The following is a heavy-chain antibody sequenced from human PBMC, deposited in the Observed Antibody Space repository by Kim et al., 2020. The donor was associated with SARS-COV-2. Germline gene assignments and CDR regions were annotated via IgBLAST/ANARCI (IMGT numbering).Heavy chain of an antibody. V-gene: IGHV3-11*01. D-gene: IGHD5-12*01. CDR2: ISSSGSTI. CDR1: GFTFSDYY. J-gene: IGHJ6*02. Sequence: GGSLRLSCAASGFTFSDYYMSWIRQAPGKGLEWVSYISSSGSTIYYADSVKGRFTISRDNAKNSLYLQMNSLRAEDTAVYYCARGEMATIWRVYGMDVWGQGTTVTVSS. CDR3: ARGEMATIWRVYGMDV.